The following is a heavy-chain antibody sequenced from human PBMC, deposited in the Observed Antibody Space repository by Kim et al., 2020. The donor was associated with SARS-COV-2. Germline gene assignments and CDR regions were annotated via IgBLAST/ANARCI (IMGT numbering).Heavy chain of an antibody. CDR2: ISYDGSNK. V-gene: IGHV3-30-3*01. CDR3: AREGETRTGYCYYMVA. CDR1: GFTFSNYG. J-gene: IGHJ6*03. Sequence: SLRLSCAASGFTFSNYGLHWVRQAPGKGLEWLSVISYDGSNKYYVDSVKGRFTISRNNSKHTLSLQMSSLTSEDTAVYYCAREGETRTGYCYYMVAGG. D-gene: IGHD3-16*01.